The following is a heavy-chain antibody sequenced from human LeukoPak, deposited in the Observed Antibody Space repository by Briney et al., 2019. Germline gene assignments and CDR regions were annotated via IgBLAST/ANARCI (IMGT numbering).Heavy chain of an antibody. CDR3: AREETRILFSFDP. V-gene: IGHV3-74*01. CDR1: GITFSTYW. D-gene: IGHD2-15*01. J-gene: IGHJ5*02. Sequence: GGSLRLSCAASGITFSTYWMHWVRQAPGKGLVWVSRINSNGSSINYADSVKGRFTISRDNAKNTVYLQMNSLRAEDTAVYYCAREETRILFSFDPWGQGTLVTVSS. CDR2: INSNGSSI.